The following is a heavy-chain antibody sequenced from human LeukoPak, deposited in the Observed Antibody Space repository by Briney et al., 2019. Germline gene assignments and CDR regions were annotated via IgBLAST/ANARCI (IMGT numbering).Heavy chain of an antibody. J-gene: IGHJ4*02. CDR3: ARDRRYDILTGYYWWESDY. CDR1: GLTFSSYA. V-gene: IGHV3-30*04. D-gene: IGHD3-9*01. Sequence: GGSLRLSCAASGLTFSSYAMHWVRQAPGKGLEWVAVISYDRSNKYYADSVKGRFTISRDNSKNTLYLQMNSLRAEDTAVYYCARDRRYDILTGYYWWESDYWGQGTLVTVSS. CDR2: ISYDRSNK.